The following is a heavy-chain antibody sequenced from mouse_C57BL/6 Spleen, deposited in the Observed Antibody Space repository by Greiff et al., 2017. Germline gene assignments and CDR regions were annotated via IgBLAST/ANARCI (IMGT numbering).Heavy chain of an antibody. Sequence: QVQLKESGAELVKPGASVKLSCKASGYTFTEYTIHWVKQRSGQGLEWIGWFYPGSGSIKYNEKFKDKATLTADKSSSTVYMALSRLTSEDSAVYFCARHGIYYDNYGDYFDYWGQGTTLTVSS. CDR3: ARHGIYYDNYGDYFDY. CDR2: FYPGSGSI. J-gene: IGHJ2*01. V-gene: IGHV1-62-2*01. D-gene: IGHD2-1*01. CDR1: GYTFTEYT.